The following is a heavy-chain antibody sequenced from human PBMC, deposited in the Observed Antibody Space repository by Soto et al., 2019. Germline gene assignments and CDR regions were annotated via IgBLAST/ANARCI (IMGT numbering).Heavy chain of an antibody. J-gene: IGHJ4*02. V-gene: IGHV3-11*06. CDR1: GFTLSDFH. D-gene: IGHD4-17*01. CDR2: ISGGSGYT. Sequence: QVQLVESGGGLVKPGGSLRLSCGASGFTLSDFHMSWIRQAPGKGLEWVSYISGGSGYTKYSDPVKGRFTISGDSAKNSLYLQMNSLRAEDTAVYYCAREYGRLDYWGQGTLVTVSS. CDR3: AREYGRLDY.